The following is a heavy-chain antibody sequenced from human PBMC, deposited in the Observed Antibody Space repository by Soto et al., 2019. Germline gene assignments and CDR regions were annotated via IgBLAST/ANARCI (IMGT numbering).Heavy chain of an antibody. CDR1: GYSFTSYW. J-gene: IGHJ6*03. V-gene: IGHV5-51*01. Sequence: HGESLKISCKGSGYSFTSYWIGWVRQMPGKGLEWMGIIYPGDSDTRYSPSFQGQVTISADKSISTAYLQWSSLKASDTAMYYCARAGYYYGSGSYSPPNYYYHMDVWGQGTTVPVSS. D-gene: IGHD3-10*01. CDR2: IYPGDSDT. CDR3: ARAGYYYGSGSYSPPNYYYHMDV.